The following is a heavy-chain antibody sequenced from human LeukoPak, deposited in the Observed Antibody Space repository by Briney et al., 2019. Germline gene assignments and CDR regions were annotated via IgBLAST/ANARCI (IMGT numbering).Heavy chain of an antibody. V-gene: IGHV3-30*02. CDR1: GFTFSSYG. D-gene: IGHD1-26*01. CDR2: IRYDATGQ. CDR3: AKIGPIVGDVVYF. Sequence: PGGSLRLSCAASGFTFSSYGLHWVRQAPGKGLEWVAFIRYDATGQYYADSVTGRFTISRDNSKSMLYLQMSSLRPEDTAMYYCAKIGPIVGDVVYFWGQGTLVTVSS. J-gene: IGHJ4*02.